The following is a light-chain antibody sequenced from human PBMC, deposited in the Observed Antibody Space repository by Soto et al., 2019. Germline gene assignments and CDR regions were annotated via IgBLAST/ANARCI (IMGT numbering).Light chain of an antibody. J-gene: IGKJ1*01. CDR1: QGVSGSY. V-gene: IGKV3-20*01. CDR3: QHYWSSPRT. CDR2: GAS. Sequence: EIVLTQSPGTLSLSPGERATLSCRASQGVSGSYLAWYQQKPGQAPRLLIYGASSRATGIPNRFSGSESGTDFTLTISRLEPEDFAVYYCQHYWSSPRTFGQGTKVEIK.